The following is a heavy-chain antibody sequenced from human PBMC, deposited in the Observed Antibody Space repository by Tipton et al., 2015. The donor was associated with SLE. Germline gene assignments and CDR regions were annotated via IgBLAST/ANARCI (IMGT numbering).Heavy chain of an antibody. Sequence: TLSLTCAVYGGSFSGNYWSWIRQPPGKGLEWIGEINHSGSTNYNPSLKSRVTISVDTSKNQFSLKLSSVTAADTAVYYCARGEGYSYGLDPFDYWGQGTLVTVSS. D-gene: IGHD5-18*01. CDR3: ARGEGYSYGLDPFDY. V-gene: IGHV4-34*01. CDR1: GGSFSGNY. CDR2: INHSGST. J-gene: IGHJ4*02.